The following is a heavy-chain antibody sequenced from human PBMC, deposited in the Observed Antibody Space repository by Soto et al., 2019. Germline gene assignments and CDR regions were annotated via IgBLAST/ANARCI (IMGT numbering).Heavy chain of an antibody. D-gene: IGHD3-22*01. CDR3: ARGGYYYDSSGYYYPFDY. J-gene: IGHJ4*02. V-gene: IGHV1-2*04. CDR2: INPNSGGT. CDR1: GYTFTGYY. Sequence: ASVKVSCKASGYTFTGYYMHWVRQAPGQGLEWMGWINPNSGGTNYAQKFQGWVTMTRDTSISTAYMELGRLRSDDTAVYYCARGGYYYDSSGYYYPFDYWGQGTLVTVSS.